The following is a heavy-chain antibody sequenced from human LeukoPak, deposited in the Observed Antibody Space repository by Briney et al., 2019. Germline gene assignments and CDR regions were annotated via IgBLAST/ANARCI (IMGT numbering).Heavy chain of an antibody. Sequence: GGSLRLSCTASGFTFSNYAMSWVRQAPGKGLEWVSGITGSGGSTYYAASVKGRFTISRDNSKSTLYLQMNSLRDDDTAVYYCAKKRVDDRPPLHWGQGTLVTVSS. CDR3: AKKRVDDRPPLH. V-gene: IGHV3-23*01. CDR2: ITGSGGST. J-gene: IGHJ4*02. D-gene: IGHD6-25*01. CDR1: GFTFSNYA.